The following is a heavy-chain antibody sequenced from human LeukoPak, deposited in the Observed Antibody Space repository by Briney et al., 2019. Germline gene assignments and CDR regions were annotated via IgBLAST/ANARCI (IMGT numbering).Heavy chain of an antibody. V-gene: IGHV4-61*02. CDR2: IYTSGST. D-gene: IGHD3-10*01. CDR3: ARATFKLLWFGELYQD. CDR1: GGSISSGSYY. Sequence: PSETLSLTCTVSGGSISSGSYYWSWLRQPAGKGLEWLGRIYTSGSTNYNPSLKSRVTISVDTSKNQFSLKLSSVTAADTAVYYCARATFKLLWFGELYQDWGQGTLVTVSS. J-gene: IGHJ4*02.